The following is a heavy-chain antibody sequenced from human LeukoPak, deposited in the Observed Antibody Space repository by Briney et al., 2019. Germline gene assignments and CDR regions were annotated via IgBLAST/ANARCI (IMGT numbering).Heavy chain of an antibody. J-gene: IGHJ4*02. Sequence: GGSLRLSCAASGFTLSNYWTHWVRQAPGKGLVWVSRISTDGSSTSYADSVKGRFTISRDNSKNTLYLQMNSLRAEDTAVYYCAKGFHIWFGEFTQFDYWGQGTLVTVSS. CDR3: AKGFHIWFGEFTQFDY. CDR1: GFTLSNYW. D-gene: IGHD3-10*01. CDR2: ISTDGSST. V-gene: IGHV3-74*01.